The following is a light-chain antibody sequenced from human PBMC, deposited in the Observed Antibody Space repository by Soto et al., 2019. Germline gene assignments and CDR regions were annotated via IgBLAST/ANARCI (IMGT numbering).Light chain of an antibody. Sequence: QSALTQPPSVSGSPGQSVTISCTGTSSDVGKYNRVSWYQQPPGTAPKLMIYEVTKRPSGVPDRFSGSKSGNTASLTISGLQAEDEADYYCSSYTSTSVVFGGGTKLT. J-gene: IGLJ2*01. V-gene: IGLV2-18*02. CDR3: SSYTSTSVV. CDR2: EVT. CDR1: SSDVGKYNR.